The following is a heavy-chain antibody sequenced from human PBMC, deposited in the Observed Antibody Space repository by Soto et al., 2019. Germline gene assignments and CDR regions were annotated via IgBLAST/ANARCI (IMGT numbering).Heavy chain of an antibody. CDR2: IYYDGST. V-gene: IGHV4-39*01. D-gene: IGHD1-1*01. J-gene: IGHJ6*03. CDR3: TTGVLPRTRHMD. Sequence: PSETVSLTCTVSVGSITSINNYCGWIRHPPGMGLEWIANIYYDGSTFYNPSLKSRVAMSIDTSKNQFSLNLTSVTATDTAVYYCTTGVLPRTRHMD. CDR1: VGSITSINNY.